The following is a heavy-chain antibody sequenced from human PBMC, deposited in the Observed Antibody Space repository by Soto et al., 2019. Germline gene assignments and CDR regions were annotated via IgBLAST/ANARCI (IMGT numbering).Heavy chain of an antibody. Sequence: EVHLVESGGGLIQPGGSLRLSCEASGFIFSSHDMDWVRQAPGKGLEWVAYISSSGTIQYAASVKGRFTISRHDAKNLLNLQMNSLRDADTAVYYSASDRTYTSDYFHFFDHWGQGALVTVSS. CDR3: ASDRTYTSDYFHFFDH. J-gene: IGHJ4*02. V-gene: IGHV3-48*02. CDR2: ISSSGTI. CDR1: GFIFSSHD. D-gene: IGHD4-17*01.